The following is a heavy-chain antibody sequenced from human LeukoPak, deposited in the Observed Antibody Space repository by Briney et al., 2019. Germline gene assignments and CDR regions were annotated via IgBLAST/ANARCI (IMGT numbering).Heavy chain of an antibody. J-gene: IGHJ6*04. CDR3: ARDQGYYDILTTYYYYGMDV. CDR1: GGTFSSYA. Sequence: SVKVSCKASGGTFSSYAISWVRQAPGQGLEWMGGIIPIFGTANYAQKFQGRVTITADESTSTAYMELSSLRSEDTAVYYCARDQGYYDILTTYYYYGMDVWGKGTTVTVS. V-gene: IGHV1-69*01. D-gene: IGHD3-9*01. CDR2: IIPIFGTA.